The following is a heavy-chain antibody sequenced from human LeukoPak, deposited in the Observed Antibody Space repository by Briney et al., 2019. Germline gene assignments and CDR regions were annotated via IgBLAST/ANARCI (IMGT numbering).Heavy chain of an antibody. J-gene: IGHJ4*02. V-gene: IGHV3-21*04. CDR1: GFTFSSSS. D-gene: IGHD5-18*01. CDR3: AKAGRGTAMRPPFDY. Sequence: GGSLRLSCVASGFTFSSSSMNWVRQAPGKGLEWVSSMSPGSDYIYYADSVKGRFTISRDNSKNTLYLQMNSLRAEDTAVYYCAKAGRGTAMRPPFDYWGQGTLVTVSS. CDR2: MSPGSDYI.